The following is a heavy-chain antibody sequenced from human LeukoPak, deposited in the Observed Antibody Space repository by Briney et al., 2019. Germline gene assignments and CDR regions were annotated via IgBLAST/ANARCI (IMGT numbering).Heavy chain of an antibody. CDR2: IYYSGST. D-gene: IGHD3-22*01. J-gene: IGHJ5*02. CDR3: ARGDSSASNWFDP. Sequence: SETLSLTCTVSGGSISSYYWNWIRQPPGRGLEWIGYIYYSGSTNYNPSLKSRVTISVDTSKNQFSLKLTSVTAADTAVYYCARGDSSASNWFDPWGQGTLVTVSS. CDR1: GGSISSYY. V-gene: IGHV4-59*01.